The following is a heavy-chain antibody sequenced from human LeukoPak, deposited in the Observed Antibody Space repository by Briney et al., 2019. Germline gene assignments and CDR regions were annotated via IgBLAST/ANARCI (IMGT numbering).Heavy chain of an antibody. V-gene: IGHV4-31*03. CDR3: ARMGIVGATGYYFDY. D-gene: IGHD1-26*01. Sequence: PSETLSLTCFVSGGSISSSNYYWNWIRQHPGEGLEWIGYIYYSGSTYYNPSLKSRVTISVDTSKNQFSLRLSSVTAADTAVYYCARMGIVGATGYYFDYWGQGTLVTVSS. CDR2: IYYSGST. CDR1: GGSISSSNYY. J-gene: IGHJ4*02.